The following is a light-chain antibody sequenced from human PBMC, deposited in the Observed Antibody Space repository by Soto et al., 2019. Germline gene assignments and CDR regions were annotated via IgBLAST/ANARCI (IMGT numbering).Light chain of an antibody. CDR1: QSISNW. CDR2: GAS. V-gene: IGKV1-5*01. J-gene: IGKJ2*01. Sequence: DIQMTQSPSTLSASVGDRITITCRASQSISNWLAWYQQKPGKAPKLLIYGASSLESGVSSRFNGSGSGTEFTLTISSLQPDDFAAYYCQQYNSYSLFFGQGTKLELK. CDR3: QQYNSYSLF.